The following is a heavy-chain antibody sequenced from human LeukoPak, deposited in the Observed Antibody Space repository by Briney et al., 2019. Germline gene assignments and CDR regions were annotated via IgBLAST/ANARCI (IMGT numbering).Heavy chain of an antibody. D-gene: IGHD4-17*01. CDR3: AKSGRHDYGDYRSFDY. Sequence: GGSLRLSCAASGFTFSNYAMSWLRQAPGKGLEWVSALSGSGGSTYYADSVKGRFTISRDNSKNTLYLQMNSLRAEDTAVYYCAKSGRHDYGDYRSFDYWGQGTLVTVSS. CDR2: LSGSGGST. J-gene: IGHJ4*02. V-gene: IGHV3-23*01. CDR1: GFTFSNYA.